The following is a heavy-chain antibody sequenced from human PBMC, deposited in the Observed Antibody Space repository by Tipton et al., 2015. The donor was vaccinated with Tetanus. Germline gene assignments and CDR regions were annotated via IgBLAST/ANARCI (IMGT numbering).Heavy chain of an antibody. CDR1: GGSISSSSYY. J-gene: IGHJ4*02. D-gene: IGHD3-9*01. Sequence: LRLSCTVSGGSISSSSYYWGWIRQPPGKGLEWIGSAYYSGSTYYNPSLKSRVTISVDTSKNQFSLELSSVTAADTAVYYCARHSSLKALNYWGQGTLVTVSS. V-gene: IGHV4-39*01. CDR3: ARHSSLKALNY. CDR2: AYYSGST.